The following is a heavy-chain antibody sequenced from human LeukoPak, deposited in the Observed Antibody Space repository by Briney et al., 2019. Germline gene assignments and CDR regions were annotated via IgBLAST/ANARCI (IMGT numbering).Heavy chain of an antibody. Sequence: GGSLRLSCTASGFTFSSFAMSWVRLAPGRRLEWVSRINSDGSSTNYADSVKGRFTISRDNAKNTLYLQMNSLRAEDTAMYYCARAVYYSNYLGYWGQGTLVTVSS. CDR3: ARAVYYSNYLGY. CDR1: GFTFSSFA. V-gene: IGHV3-74*01. J-gene: IGHJ4*01. D-gene: IGHD3-10*01. CDR2: INSDGSST.